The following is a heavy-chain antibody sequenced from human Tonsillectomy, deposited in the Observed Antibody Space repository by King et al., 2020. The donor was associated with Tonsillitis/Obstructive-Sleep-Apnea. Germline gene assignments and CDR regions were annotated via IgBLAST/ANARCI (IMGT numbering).Heavy chain of an antibody. V-gene: IGHV5-51*01. J-gene: IGHJ4*02. D-gene: IGHD2-15*01. CDR2: IYPGDSDT. CDR1: GYSFTNYW. Sequence: QLVQSGAEVKKPGESLKISCKGSGYSFTNYWIGWVRQMPGKGLEWMGIIYPGDSDTRYSPSFQGPVTISADKSISTAYLQWSSLKASDTAMYYCATSVGYCSGGSCSFDHWGQGTLVTVSS. CDR3: ATSVGYCSGGSCSFDH.